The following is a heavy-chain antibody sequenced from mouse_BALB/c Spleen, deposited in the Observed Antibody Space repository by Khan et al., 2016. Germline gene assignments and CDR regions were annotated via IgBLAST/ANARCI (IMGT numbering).Heavy chain of an antibody. CDR2: INPDSYTI. J-gene: IGHJ3*01. CDR3: ARAGYYGYLAY. D-gene: IGHD1-1*01. V-gene: IGHV4-1*02. CDR1: GFDFGRYW. Sequence: EVQLQESGGGLVHPGGSLKLSCAASGFDFGRYWMSWVRQAPGKGLEWIGEINPDSYTINYTPSLKDKFIISRDNAKNTLYLQMSKVRSEDTALYYCARAGYYGYLAYWGQGTLVTVSA.